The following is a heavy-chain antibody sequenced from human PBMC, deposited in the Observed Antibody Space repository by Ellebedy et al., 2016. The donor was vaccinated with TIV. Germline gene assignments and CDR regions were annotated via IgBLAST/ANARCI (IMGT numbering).Heavy chain of an antibody. Sequence: ASVKVSCKASGYTFSGYFMHWVRQAPGQGLEWMGWINPNTGDTNYAQKFQGRVTMTRDTPISPAYIELRRLISDDTAVYYCAREDYDILTGYSHGLDVWGQGTTVTVSS. J-gene: IGHJ6*02. CDR2: INPNTGDT. V-gene: IGHV1-2*02. CDR1: GYTFSGYF. CDR3: AREDYDILTGYSHGLDV. D-gene: IGHD3-9*01.